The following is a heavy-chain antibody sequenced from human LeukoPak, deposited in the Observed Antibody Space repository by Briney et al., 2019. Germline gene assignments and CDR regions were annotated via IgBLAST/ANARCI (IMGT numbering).Heavy chain of an antibody. CDR1: GGSISSGSDY. Sequence: PSQTLSLTCTVSGGSISSGSDYWSWIRQPARKGLEWIGRIYTSGRTNYNPSLKSRVTISVATSKNQCSLKLSSVTAADTAVYYCARDLGIIAAAGHWFDPWGQGTLVTVSS. J-gene: IGHJ5*02. CDR2: IYTSGRT. V-gene: IGHV4-61*02. D-gene: IGHD6-13*01. CDR3: ARDLGIIAAAGHWFDP.